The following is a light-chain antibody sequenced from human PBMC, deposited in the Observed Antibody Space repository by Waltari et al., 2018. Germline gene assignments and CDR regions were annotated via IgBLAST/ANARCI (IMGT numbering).Light chain of an antibody. J-gene: IGLJ2*01. CDR3: SSYAGSNKGV. CDR2: EVT. V-gene: IGLV2-8*01. Sequence: QSALTQPPSASGSPGQSVTISCTGTSSDVGAYNYVSWYQQHPGKAPKPMIYEVTKRSAGVPDRFSGSKSGNTASLTVSGLQAEDEADYYCSSYAGSNKGVFGGGTHLTVL. CDR1: SSDVGAYNY.